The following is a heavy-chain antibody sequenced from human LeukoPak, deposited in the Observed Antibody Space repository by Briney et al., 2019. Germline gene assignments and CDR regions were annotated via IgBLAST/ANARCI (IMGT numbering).Heavy chain of an antibody. CDR3: ARADRSGYCGNVVAFDI. D-gene: IGHD3-22*01. J-gene: IGHJ3*02. CDR1: GGPSYSGSYS. V-gene: IGHV4-61*02. CDR2: IHINGST. Sequence: PSQTLSLTCTVCGGPSYSGSYSWTWIRLPAGKGLEWIGRIHINGSTHYTPSLKGRVTISVDTSKNHFSLKVSAVTAAATAVYYCARADRSGYCGNVVAFDIWGQGTMVTVSS.